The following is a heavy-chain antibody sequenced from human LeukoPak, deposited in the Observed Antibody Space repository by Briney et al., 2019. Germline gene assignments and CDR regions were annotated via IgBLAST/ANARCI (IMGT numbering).Heavy chain of an antibody. V-gene: IGHV5-51*01. CDR3: ARHLTEYYDFWSGYYTGWYFDY. Sequence: GESLKISCKGSGYSFTSYWIGWVRQMPGKGLEWMGIIYPGDSDTRYSPSFQGQVTISADKSISTAYLQWSSLKASDTAMYYCARHLTEYYDFWSGYYTGWYFDYWGQGTLVTVSS. J-gene: IGHJ4*02. D-gene: IGHD3-3*01. CDR2: IYPGDSDT. CDR1: GYSFTSYW.